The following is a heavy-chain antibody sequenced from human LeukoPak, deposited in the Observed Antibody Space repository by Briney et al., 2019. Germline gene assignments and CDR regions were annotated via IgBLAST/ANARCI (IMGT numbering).Heavy chain of an antibody. D-gene: IGHD5-18*01. J-gene: IGHJ4*02. CDR3: AKDPRGYSYGHFDY. V-gene: IGHV3-30*18. Sequence: PGGSLRLSCAASGFTFRNYGMHWVRQAPGKGLEWVAVISYDGSNKYYADSVKGRFTISRDNSKNTLYLQMNSLRAEDTAVYYCAKDPRGYSYGHFDYWGQGTLVTVSS. CDR2: ISYDGSNK. CDR1: GFTFRNYG.